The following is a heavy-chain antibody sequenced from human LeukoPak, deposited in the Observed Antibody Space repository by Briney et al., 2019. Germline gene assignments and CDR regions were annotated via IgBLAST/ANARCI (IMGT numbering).Heavy chain of an antibody. D-gene: IGHD5-18*01. CDR1: GYTFTGYY. J-gene: IGHJ4*02. Sequence: GASVKLSCTASGYTFTGYYMHWVRQAPGQGLECMGIINPSGGSTSYAQKFQGRLTMTRDTSTSTVYMELSSLRSEDTAVYYCAREGGYTYGFNFWGQGTLVTVSS. CDR2: INPSGGST. CDR3: AREGGYTYGFNF. V-gene: IGHV1-46*01.